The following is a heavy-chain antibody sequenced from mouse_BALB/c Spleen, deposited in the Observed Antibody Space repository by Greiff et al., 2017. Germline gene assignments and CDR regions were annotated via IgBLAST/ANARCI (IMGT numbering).Heavy chain of an antibody. J-gene: IGHJ4*01. CDR3: AREGGYGLAMDY. Sequence: VHLVESGPGLVAPSQSLSITCTVSGFSLSRYSVHWVRQPPGKGLEWLGVIWAGGSTNYNSALMSRLSISKDNSKSQVFLKMNSLQTDDTAMYYCAREGGYGLAMDYWGQGTSVTVSS. CDR1: GFSLSRYS. V-gene: IGHV2-9*02. D-gene: IGHD2-14*01. CDR2: IWAGGST.